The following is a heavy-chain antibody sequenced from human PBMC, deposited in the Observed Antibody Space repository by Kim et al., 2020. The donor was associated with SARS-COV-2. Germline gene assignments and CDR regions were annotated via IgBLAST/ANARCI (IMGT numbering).Heavy chain of an antibody. CDR3: ARFDATDTAMAFDI. CDR1: GGTFSSYA. Sequence: SVKVSCKASGGTFSSYAISWVRQAPGQGLEWMGGIIPIFGTANYAQKFQGRVTITADESTSTAYMELSSLRSEDTAVYYCARFDATDTAMAFDIWGQGTMVTVSS. J-gene: IGHJ3*02. CDR2: IIPIFGTA. D-gene: IGHD5-18*01. V-gene: IGHV1-69*13.